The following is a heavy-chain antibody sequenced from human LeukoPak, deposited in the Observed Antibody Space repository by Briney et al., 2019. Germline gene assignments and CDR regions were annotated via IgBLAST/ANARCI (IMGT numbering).Heavy chain of an antibody. CDR1: GFTFRTYA. V-gene: IGHV3-48*01. CDR3: AREGRFGAFDI. CDR2: ISSDSTTI. J-gene: IGHJ3*02. Sequence: GGSLRLSCAASGFTFRTYAMNWVRQAPGKGLEWVSYISSDSTTIRYADSVKGRFTISRDNAKNSLYLQMNSLRPEDTAVYYCAREGRFGAFDIWGQGTMVTVSS. D-gene: IGHD3-3*01.